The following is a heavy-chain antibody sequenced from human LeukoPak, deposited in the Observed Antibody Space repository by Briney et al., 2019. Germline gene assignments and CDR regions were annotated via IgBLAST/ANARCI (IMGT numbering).Heavy chain of an antibody. D-gene: IGHD3-22*01. CDR2: IIPIFGTA. CDR3: ARAGVWDYSDSSGYHNAAFDI. CDR1: GGTFSSYA. V-gene: IGHV1-69*05. Sequence: VASVKVSCKASGGTFSSYAISWVRQAPGQGLEWMGGIIPIFGTANYAQKFQGRVTVTRDTSISTAYMDLSRLRSDDTAVYYCARAGVWDYSDSSGYHNAAFDIWGQGTMVTVSS. J-gene: IGHJ3*02.